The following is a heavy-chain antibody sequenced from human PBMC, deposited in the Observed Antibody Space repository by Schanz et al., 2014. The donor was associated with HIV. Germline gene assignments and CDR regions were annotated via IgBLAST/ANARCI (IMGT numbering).Heavy chain of an antibody. CDR3: AKDGNLYDSRYRGKGNYYHYYGMDV. V-gene: IGHV3-7*01. J-gene: IGHJ6*02. D-gene: IGHD3-22*01. CDR2: IKEDGSEK. CDR1: GFTFSRYW. Sequence: EVQLVESGGGLVQPGGSLRLSCAASGFTFSRYWMTWVRQAPGKGLEWVANIKEDGSEKYHADSVKGPFTISRDNAKNSLVLQNESLRAEDTAVYVCAKDGNLYDSRYRGKGNYYHYYGMDVWGQGTTVTVS.